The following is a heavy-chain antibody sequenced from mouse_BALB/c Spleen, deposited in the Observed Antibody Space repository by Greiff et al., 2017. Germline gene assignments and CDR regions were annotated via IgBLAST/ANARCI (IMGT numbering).Heavy chain of an antibody. CDR3: VRGEYGYGTDYYAMDY. CDR1: GFTFNTYA. J-gene: IGHJ4*01. V-gene: IGHV10-3*03. Sequence: EVKLVESGGGLVQPTGSLKLSCAASGFTFNTYAMHWVCQAPGKGLEWVARIRSKSNNYATYYADSVKDRFTISRDDSQSMLYLQMNNLKTEDTAMYYCVRGEYGYGTDYYAMDYWGQGTSVTVSS. CDR2: IRSKSNNYAT. D-gene: IGHD2-10*02.